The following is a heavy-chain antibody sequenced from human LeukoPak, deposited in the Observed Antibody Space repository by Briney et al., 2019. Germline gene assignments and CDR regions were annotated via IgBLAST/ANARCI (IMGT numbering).Heavy chain of an antibody. Sequence: PGGSLRLSCAASGFTFSGSAMHWVRQASGKGLEWVGRIRSKANSYATAYAASVKGRFTISRDDSKSTAYLQMNSLKTEDTAVYYCNSSGMSLDAFDIWGQGTMVTVSS. CDR2: IRSKANSYAT. CDR1: GFTFSGSA. CDR3: NSSGMSLDAFDI. J-gene: IGHJ3*02. V-gene: IGHV3-73*01. D-gene: IGHD6-19*01.